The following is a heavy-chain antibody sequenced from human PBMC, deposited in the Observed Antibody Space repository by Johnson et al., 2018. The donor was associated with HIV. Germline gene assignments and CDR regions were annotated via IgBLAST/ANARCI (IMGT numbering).Heavy chain of an antibody. V-gene: IGHV3-33*06. D-gene: IGHD3-3*01. CDR1: GFTFSSYG. Sequence: QVQLVESGGGVVQPGRSLRLSCAASGFTFSSYGMHWVRQAPGKGLEWVAVIWYDGSNKYYADSVKGRFTISRDNSKNTLYLQMNSLRAEDTAVYYFAKDLRITIFGVVPPHDAFDIWGQGTMVTVSS. CDR2: IWYDGSNK. CDR3: AKDLRITIFGVVPPHDAFDI. J-gene: IGHJ3*02.